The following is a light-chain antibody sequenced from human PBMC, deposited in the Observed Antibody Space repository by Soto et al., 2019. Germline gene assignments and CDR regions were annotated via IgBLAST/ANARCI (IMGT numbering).Light chain of an antibody. CDR2: EVY. Sequence: QSALTQPPSASGSPGQSVTISCTGTSSDVGGYNYVSWYQPHPDKAPKLIIYEVYKRPSGVPDRFSGSKSGNTASLTVSGLQAEDEAEYYCSSYAASDSFVVFGGGTKLTVL. V-gene: IGLV2-8*01. CDR1: SSDVGGYNY. CDR3: SSYAASDSFVV. J-gene: IGLJ2*01.